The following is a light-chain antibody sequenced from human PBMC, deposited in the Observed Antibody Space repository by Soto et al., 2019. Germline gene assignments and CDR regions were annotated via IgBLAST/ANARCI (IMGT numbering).Light chain of an antibody. CDR2: GAS. V-gene: IGKV3-20*01. CDR3: QQYGSSGT. CDR1: QSVSNNY. Sequence: ENMLTLSPGTLSLSTGERATLSCRASQSVSNNYLAWYQQKPGEAPRLLIYGASNRATGIPDRFSGSGSGTDFTLTISRLEPEDFAVYYCQQYGSSGTFGQGTKVDIK. J-gene: IGKJ1*01.